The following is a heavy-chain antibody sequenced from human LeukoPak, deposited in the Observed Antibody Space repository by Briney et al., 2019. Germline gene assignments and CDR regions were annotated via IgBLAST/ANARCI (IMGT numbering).Heavy chain of an antibody. J-gene: IGHJ3*02. V-gene: IGHV4-34*01. Sequence: KTSETLSLTGAVYGGSFSGYYWSWIRQPPGKGLEWIGEINHSGSTNYNPSLKSRVTISVDTSKNQFSLKLSSVTAADTAVYYCARDPLPGIDAFDIWGQGTMVTVSS. CDR2: INHSGST. CDR3: ARDPLPGIDAFDI. CDR1: GGSFSGYY. D-gene: IGHD3-10*01.